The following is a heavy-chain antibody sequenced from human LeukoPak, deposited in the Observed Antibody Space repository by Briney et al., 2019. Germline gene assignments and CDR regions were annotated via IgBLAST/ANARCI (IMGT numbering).Heavy chain of an antibody. D-gene: IGHD3-10*01. Sequence: SETLSLTCSVSGGSISSSNYYWGWIRQPPGKGLEWIGSIYYGGRTYYNPSLKSQVTISVDTSKNQFSLKLSSVTAADTAVYYCARDPPRPYGYWGQGTLVTVSS. CDR1: GGSISSSNYY. V-gene: IGHV4-39*02. CDR2: IYYGGRT. J-gene: IGHJ4*02. CDR3: ARDPPRPYGY.